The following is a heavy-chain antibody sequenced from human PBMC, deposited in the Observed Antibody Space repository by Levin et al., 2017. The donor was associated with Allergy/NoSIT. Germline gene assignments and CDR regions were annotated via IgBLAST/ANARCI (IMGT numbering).Heavy chain of an antibody. V-gene: IGHV3-72*01. Sequence: PPGGSLRLSCAGSGFSLSDHYMDWVRQAPGKALQWVGRIRSKEKGFGTKYAASVEGRFTVSADETKNAMYLQMNSLKTEDTAVYYCVRGAGNSVNYNYGYYYAMDVWGPGTTVSVSS. CDR2: IRSKEKGFGT. J-gene: IGHJ6*02. CDR1: GFSLSDHY. D-gene: IGHD3-10*01. CDR3: VRGAGNSVNYNYGYYYAMDV.